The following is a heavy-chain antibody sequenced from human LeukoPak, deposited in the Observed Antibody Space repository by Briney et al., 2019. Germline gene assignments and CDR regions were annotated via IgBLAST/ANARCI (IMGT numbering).Heavy chain of an antibody. J-gene: IGHJ5*02. Sequence: SETLSLTCSVSGDSNCLQDCIWLRQPPGKGLEWIGYIYYNGSTKYNPSLKSRVTMSVDTSKKQFSLNLTSVTAADTAVYYCSRDRADSSDWPGPWGQGTLVTVSS. CDR2: IYYNGST. CDR3: SRDRADSSDWPGP. V-gene: IGHV4-59*11. D-gene: IGHD3-10*01. CDR1: GDSNCLQD.